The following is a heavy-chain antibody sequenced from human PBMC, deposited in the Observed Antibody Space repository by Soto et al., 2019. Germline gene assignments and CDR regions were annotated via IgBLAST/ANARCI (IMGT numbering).Heavy chain of an antibody. CDR3: AKAAAYYYDSSGYSLRY. D-gene: IGHD3-22*01. CDR2: ISGSGGST. V-gene: IGHV3-23*01. CDR1: GFTFSSYA. J-gene: IGHJ4*02. Sequence: PGGSLRLSCAASGFTFSSYAMSWVRQAPGKGLEWVSAISGSGGSTYYADSVKGRFTISRDNSKNTLYLQMNSLRAEDTAVYYCAKAAAYYYDSSGYSLRYWGQGTLVTSPQ.